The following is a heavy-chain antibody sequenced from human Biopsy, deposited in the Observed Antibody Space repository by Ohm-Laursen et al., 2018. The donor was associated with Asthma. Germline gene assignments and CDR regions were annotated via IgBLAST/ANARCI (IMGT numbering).Heavy chain of an antibody. V-gene: IGHV1-2*06. J-gene: IGHJ2*01. D-gene: IGHD3-16*01. CDR3: ARIKIRIGAGTDRYFDL. CDR1: GYTFAGYN. CDR2: IDPNSGGT. Sequence: GASVKVSCKASGYTFAGYNMYWVRQAPGQGLEWMGRIDPNSGGTNYAQKFLGRVTMTRDTSVNTAFMVLSRLRSDDTAVYYCARIKIRIGAGTDRYFDLWGRGTLVTVSS.